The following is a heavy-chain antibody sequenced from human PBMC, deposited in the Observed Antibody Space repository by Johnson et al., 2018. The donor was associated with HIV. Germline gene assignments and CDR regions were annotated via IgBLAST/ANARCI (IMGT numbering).Heavy chain of an antibody. CDR3: ARERGYYGNPAFDI. D-gene: IGHD4-11*01. CDR1: GSVFSDYV. J-gene: IGHJ3*02. V-gene: IGHV3-30*02. CDR2: IRKDGGSK. Sequence: QMLLVESGGGVAQPGGSLTLSCVTPGSVFSDYVMHWFRQAPGKGLAWLTFIRKDGGSKHYAASLNGRFTIFRDNSKNTLYLQMNSLRTEDTAVYYCARERGYYGNPAFDIWGQGTMVTVSS.